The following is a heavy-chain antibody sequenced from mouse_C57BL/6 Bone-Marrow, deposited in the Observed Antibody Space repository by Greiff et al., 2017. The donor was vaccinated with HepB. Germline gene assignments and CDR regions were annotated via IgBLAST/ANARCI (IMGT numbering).Heavy chain of an antibody. CDR3: ARNPLGRAMDY. CDR1: GYTFTDYY. V-gene: IGHV1-76*01. Sequence: VKLMESGAELVRPGASVKLSCKASGYTFTDYYINWVKQRPGQGLEWIARIYPGSGNTYYNEKFKGKATLTAEKSSSTAYMQLSSLTSEDSAVYLCARNPLGRAMDYWGQGTSVTVSS. D-gene: IGHD4-1*01. CDR2: IYPGSGNT. J-gene: IGHJ4*01.